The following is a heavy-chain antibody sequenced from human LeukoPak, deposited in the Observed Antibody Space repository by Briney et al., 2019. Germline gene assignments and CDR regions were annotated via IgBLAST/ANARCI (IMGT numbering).Heavy chain of an antibody. CDR1: GYTFTGYY. V-gene: IGHV1-2*02. CDR3: ARESLTRHAFDI. D-gene: IGHD4-23*01. J-gene: IGHJ3*02. Sequence: ASVKVSCKASGYTFTGYYMHWVRQAPGQGLEWMGWINPNSGGTNYAQKFQGRVTMTRDTSISTAYMELSRLRSDDTAVYYCARESLTRHAFDIWGQGTMVTVSS. CDR2: INPNSGGT.